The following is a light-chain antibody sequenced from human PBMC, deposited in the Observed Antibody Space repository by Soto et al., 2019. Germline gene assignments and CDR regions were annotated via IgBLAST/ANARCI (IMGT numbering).Light chain of an antibody. V-gene: IGLV1-47*02. CDR3: ATWDDSVSVL. Sequence: QSVLTQPPSASGTPGQRVTISCSGSRSNIGSYDVYWYQQVPGTAPKLLIYGDSRRPSGVPDRFSGSKSGTSASLAISGLGSEGEGDYYCATWDDSVSVLFGGGTKQTVL. CDR2: GDS. J-gene: IGLJ3*02. CDR1: RSNIGSYD.